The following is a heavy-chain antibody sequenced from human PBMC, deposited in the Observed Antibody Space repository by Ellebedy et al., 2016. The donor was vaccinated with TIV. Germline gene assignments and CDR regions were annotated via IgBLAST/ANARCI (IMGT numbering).Heavy chain of an antibody. V-gene: IGHV3-66*01. CDR1: GLTVSKNY. Sequence: GESLKISXVASGLTVSKNYMSWVRQAPGKGLEWVSVIWSDGKTYYTDSVKGRFTISRDNAKNSLYLQMSRLRVDDTAVYYCARDSHREKRVVEYDYWGQGTLVTVSS. CDR3: ARDSHREKRVVEYDY. J-gene: IGHJ4*02. D-gene: IGHD3-3*01. CDR2: IWSDGKT.